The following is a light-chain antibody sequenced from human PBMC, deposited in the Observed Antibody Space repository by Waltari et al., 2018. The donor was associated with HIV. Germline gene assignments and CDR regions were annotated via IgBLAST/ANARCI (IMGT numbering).Light chain of an antibody. CDR3: AAWGNSLSLL. Sequence: QSVLTQPPSASGTPGQRVTISCSGSSSNIGSNYVYWYQQLPGTAPKLLRYRNNQRPSGVPDRFSGSKSGTSASLAISGLRSEDEADYYCAAWGNSLSLLFGGGTKLTVL. CDR1: SSNIGSNY. J-gene: IGLJ2*01. V-gene: IGLV1-47*01. CDR2: RNN.